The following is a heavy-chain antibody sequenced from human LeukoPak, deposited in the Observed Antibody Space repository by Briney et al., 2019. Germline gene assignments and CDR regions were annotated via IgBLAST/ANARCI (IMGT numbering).Heavy chain of an antibody. D-gene: IGHD3-10*01. CDR2: ISSKGDST. V-gene: IGHV3-64*01. J-gene: IGHJ4*02. CDR1: GFTFSNYA. Sequence: AGGSLRLSCAASGFTFSNYAMQWVRQAPGKGLEYVSAISSKGDSTYYANSVKGRFTISRDNSKDMLYLQMGSLRAEDMAVYYCARDGSGLSGGWWYFDYGGQGTLVTVSS. CDR3: ARDGSGLSGGWWYFDY.